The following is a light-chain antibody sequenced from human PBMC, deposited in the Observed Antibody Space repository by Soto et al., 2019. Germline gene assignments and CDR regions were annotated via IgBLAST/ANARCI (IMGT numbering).Light chain of an antibody. CDR1: QSISIY. Sequence: DIQMTQSPSSLSASVGDRVTITCRASQSISIYLNWYQQKPGKAPKLLIYSASSLQSGVPSRFSGSGSGTDFALTISSXQPEDFATYYCQQSYSTSWTFGQGTKVDIK. CDR3: QQSYSTSWT. V-gene: IGKV1-39*01. J-gene: IGKJ1*01. CDR2: SAS.